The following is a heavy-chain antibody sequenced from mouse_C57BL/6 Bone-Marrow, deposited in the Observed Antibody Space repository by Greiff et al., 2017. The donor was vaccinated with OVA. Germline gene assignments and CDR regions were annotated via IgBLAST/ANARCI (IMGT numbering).Heavy chain of an antibody. V-gene: IGHV14-2*01. CDR1: GFTIKDYY. CDR3: ARRGVDYSKYLDY. J-gene: IGHJ2*01. CDR2: IDPEDGET. Sequence: EVQLQQSGAELVKPGASVKLSCTASGFTIKDYYMHWVKQRTEQGLEWIGRIDPEDGETKYAPKFQGKATLTADTSSNTAYLQLSSLTSEDTAVYYCARRGVDYSKYLDYWGQGTTLTVSS. D-gene: IGHD2-5*01.